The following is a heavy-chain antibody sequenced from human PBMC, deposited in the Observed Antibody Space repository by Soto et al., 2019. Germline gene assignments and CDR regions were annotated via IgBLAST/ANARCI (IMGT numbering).Heavy chain of an antibody. J-gene: IGHJ4*02. Sequence: ASETLSLTCTVSGGSLSSYYWSWIRQPPGKGLEWIGYIYYSGSTNYNPSLKSRVTISVDTSKNQFSLKLSSVTAADTAVYYCARHSSLFDRAIFGVVITDFDYWGQGTLVTVSS. V-gene: IGHV4-59*08. CDR3: ARHSSLFDRAIFGVVITDFDY. D-gene: IGHD3-3*01. CDR2: IYYSGST. CDR1: GGSLSSYY.